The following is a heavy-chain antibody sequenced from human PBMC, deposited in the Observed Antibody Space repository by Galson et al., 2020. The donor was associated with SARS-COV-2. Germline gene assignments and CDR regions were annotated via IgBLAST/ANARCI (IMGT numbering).Heavy chain of an antibody. CDR2: IRSKAYGGTT. V-gene: IGHV3-49*03. CDR1: GFTFGDYA. J-gene: IGHJ6*03. CDR3: TRTDYGDYDYYYMDV. D-gene: IGHD4-17*01. Sequence: GGSLRLSCTASGFTFGDYAMSWFRQAPGKGLEWVGFIRSKAYGGTTEYAASVKGRFTISRDDSKSIAYLQMNSLKTEDTAVYYCTRTDYGDYDYYYMDVWGKGTTVTVSS.